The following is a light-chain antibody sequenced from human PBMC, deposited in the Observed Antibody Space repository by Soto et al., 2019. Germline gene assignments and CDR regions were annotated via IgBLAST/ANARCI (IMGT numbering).Light chain of an antibody. CDR1: QSISSY. CDR2: AAS. J-gene: IGKJ1*01. V-gene: IGKV1-39*01. CDR3: QQSYSTPLT. Sequence: DIQMTQSPSSLSASVGDRVTITCRASQSISSYLNWYQQKPGKAPKLLIYAASSLQSGVPSRFSGRGSGTDFTLTISCLQPEDCATYFCQQSYSTPLTFGKGTKVQIK.